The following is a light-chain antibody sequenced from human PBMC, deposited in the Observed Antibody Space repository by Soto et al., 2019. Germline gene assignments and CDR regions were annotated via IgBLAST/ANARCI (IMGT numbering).Light chain of an antibody. CDR2: YDD. J-gene: IGLJ3*02. CDR1: SSNIGNNA. CDR3: AAWDDSLNGQV. V-gene: IGLV1-36*01. Sequence: QSVLTQPPSVSEAPRQRVTISCSGSSSNIGNNAVNWYQQLPGKAPKLLIYYDDLLPSGVSDRFSGSKSGTSGSLAISGLQSEDEADYYCAAWDDSLNGQVFGGGTKVTVL.